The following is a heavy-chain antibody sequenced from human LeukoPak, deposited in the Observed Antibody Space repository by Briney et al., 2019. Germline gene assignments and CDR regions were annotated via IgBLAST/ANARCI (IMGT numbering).Heavy chain of an antibody. Sequence: ASVKVSCKASGYTFTGYYMHWVRQAPGQGLEWMGWINPNSGGTNYAQTFQGRVTMTRVTSISTAYMELSRLRSDDTAVYYCARETTVVSGPDYWGQGTLVTVSS. CDR3: ARETTVVSGPDY. V-gene: IGHV1-2*02. D-gene: IGHD4-23*01. CDR2: INPNSGGT. J-gene: IGHJ4*02. CDR1: GYTFTGYY.